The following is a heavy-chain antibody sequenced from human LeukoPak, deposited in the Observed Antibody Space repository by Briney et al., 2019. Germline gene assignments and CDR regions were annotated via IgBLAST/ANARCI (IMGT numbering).Heavy chain of an antibody. V-gene: IGHV4-59*01. D-gene: IGHD3-3*01. J-gene: IGHJ4*02. CDR1: GGSISSYY. Sequence: PSETLSLTCTVSGGSISSYYWSWIRQPPGKGLEWIGYIYYSGSTNYNPSLKSRVTISVDTSKNQFSLKLSSVTAADTAVYYCARVQNYDFWSGFVIWGQGTLVTVSS. CDR2: IYYSGST. CDR3: ARVQNYDFWSGFVI.